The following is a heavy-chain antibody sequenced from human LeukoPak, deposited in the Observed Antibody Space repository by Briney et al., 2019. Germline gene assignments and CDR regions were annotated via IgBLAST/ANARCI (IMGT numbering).Heavy chain of an antibody. CDR2: IYYSGST. CDR3: ARLAAAAGTGEVVVADY. J-gene: IGHJ4*02. V-gene: IGHV4-39*07. D-gene: IGHD6-13*01. Sequence: SETLSLTCTVSGGSISSSSYYWGWIRQPPGKGLEWIGSIYYSGSTNYNPSLKSRVTISVDTSKNQFSLKLSSVTAADTAVYYCARLAAAAGTGEVVVADYWGQGTLVTVSS. CDR1: GGSISSSSYY.